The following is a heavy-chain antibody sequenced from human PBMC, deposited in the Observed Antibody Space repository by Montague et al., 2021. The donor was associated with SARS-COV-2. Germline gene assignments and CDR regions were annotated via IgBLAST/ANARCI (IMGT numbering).Heavy chain of an antibody. J-gene: IGHJ6*03. CDR3: ASTYGGNLGYYYYYMGV. CDR1: GGSVSSGSCY. V-gene: IGHV4-61*01. CDR2: IYYSGST. D-gene: IGHD4-23*01. Sequence: SETLSLTCSVSGGSVSSGSCYWSWIRQPPGKGLEWIGYIYYSGSTNYNTSLKSRVTISVDTSKNQFSLKLSSVTAADTAVYYCASTYGGNLGYYYYYMGVWGKGTTVTVSS.